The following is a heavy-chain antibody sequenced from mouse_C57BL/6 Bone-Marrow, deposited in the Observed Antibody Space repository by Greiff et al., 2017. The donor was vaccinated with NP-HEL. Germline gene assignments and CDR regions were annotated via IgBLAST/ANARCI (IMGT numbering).Heavy chain of an antibody. CDR2: IDPEDGET. V-gene: IGHV14-2*01. J-gene: IGHJ2*01. CDR1: GFNIKDYY. CDR3: ASTTVVARMGDY. Sequence: VHVKQSGAELVKPGASVKLSCTASGFNIKDYYMHWVKQRTEQGLEWIGRIDPEDGETKYAPKFQGTATIPADTSSNTAYLQLSSLTSEDTAVYYCASTTVVARMGDYWGQGTTLTVSS. D-gene: IGHD1-1*01.